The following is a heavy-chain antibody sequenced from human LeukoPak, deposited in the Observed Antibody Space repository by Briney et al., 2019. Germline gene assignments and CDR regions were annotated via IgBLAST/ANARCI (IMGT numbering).Heavy chain of an antibody. CDR1: GFTFNSYA. J-gene: IGHJ4*02. Sequence: QAGRSLRLSCAASGFTFNSYAMHWVRQAPGKGLEWVAVISYDGSNKYYADSVKGRFTISRDNSKNTLYLQMNSLRAEDTAVYYCARDQPIYDSSGGLDYWGQGTLVTVSS. D-gene: IGHD3-22*01. V-gene: IGHV3-30*04. CDR2: ISYDGSNK. CDR3: ARDQPIYDSSGGLDY.